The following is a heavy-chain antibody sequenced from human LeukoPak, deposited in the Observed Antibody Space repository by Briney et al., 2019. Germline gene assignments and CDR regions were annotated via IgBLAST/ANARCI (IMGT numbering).Heavy chain of an antibody. D-gene: IGHD2-21*02. Sequence: PGGSLRLSCAASGFTFSSYWMSWVRQAPGKGLEWVANIKQDGSEKYYVDSVKGRFTISRDNAKNSLYLQMNSLRAEDMAVYYCAGAVTARTHFDYWGQGTLVTVSS. J-gene: IGHJ4*02. CDR1: GFTFSSYW. V-gene: IGHV3-7*01. CDR2: IKQDGSEK. CDR3: AGAVTARTHFDY.